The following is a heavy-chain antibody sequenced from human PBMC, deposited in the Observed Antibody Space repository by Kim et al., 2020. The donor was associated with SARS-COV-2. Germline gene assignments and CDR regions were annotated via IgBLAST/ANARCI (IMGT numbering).Heavy chain of an antibody. V-gene: IGHV3-30*04. CDR2: ISYDGSNK. Sequence: GGSLRLSCAASGFTFSSYAMHWVRQAPGKGLEWVAVISYDGSNKYYADSVKGRFTISRDNSKNTLYLQMNSLRAEDTAVYYCARGLSGRAVSAEYFQHWG. J-gene: IGHJ1*01. D-gene: IGHD5-12*01. CDR1: GFTFSSYA. CDR3: ARGLSGRAVSAEYFQH.